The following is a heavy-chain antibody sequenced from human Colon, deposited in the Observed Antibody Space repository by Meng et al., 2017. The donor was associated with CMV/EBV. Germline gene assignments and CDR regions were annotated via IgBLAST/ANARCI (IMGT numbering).Heavy chain of an antibody. CDR1: GFTFTNYA. D-gene: IGHD3-10*01. J-gene: IGHJ4*02. CDR2: LSGGGGTT. CDR3: GRSRVDY. V-gene: IGHV3-23*01. Sequence: GESLKISCAASGFTFTNYAMTWVRQAPGKGLEWVSALSGGGGTTYYADSVKGRFTISRDNAKNSLYLQMNSLRGDDTAVYYCGRSRVDYWGQGTLVTVSS.